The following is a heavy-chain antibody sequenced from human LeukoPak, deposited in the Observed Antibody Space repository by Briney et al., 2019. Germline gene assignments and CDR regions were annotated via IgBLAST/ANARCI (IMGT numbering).Heavy chain of an antibody. CDR3: ARVNYYDSSGYYSPHDAFDI. CDR2: INPNSGGT. CDR1: GYTFTGYY. Sequence: ASVKVSCKASGYTFTGYYMHWVRQAPGQGLESIGWINPNSGGTNYAQKFQGRVTMTRDTSISTAYMELSRLRSDDTAVYYCARVNYYDSSGYYSPHDAFDIWGQGTMVTVSS. D-gene: IGHD3-22*01. V-gene: IGHV1-2*02. J-gene: IGHJ3*02.